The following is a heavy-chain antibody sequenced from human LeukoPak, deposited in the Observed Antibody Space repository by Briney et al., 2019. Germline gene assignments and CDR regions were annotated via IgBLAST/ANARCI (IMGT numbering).Heavy chain of an antibody. CDR3: AREGPGNAFDI. CDR1: GYTFTGYY. J-gene: IGHJ3*02. V-gene: IGHV1-2*02. Sequence: GASVKVSCKASGYTFTGYYMHWVRQAPGQGLEWMGWINPDSGGTSYAQKFQGRVTVTRDTSISTAYMELSRLTSDDSAVYYCAREGPGNAFDIWGQGTMVTVSS. CDR2: INPDSGGT.